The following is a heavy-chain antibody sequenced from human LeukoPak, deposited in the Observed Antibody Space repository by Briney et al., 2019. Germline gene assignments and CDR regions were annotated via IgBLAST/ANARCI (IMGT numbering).Heavy chain of an antibody. Sequence: GGSLRLSCAASGFSFSNYAVSWVRQAPAVGPEWDSSIRSGGETFYADSVKGRFTLSRDDSRNTVYLQLNNLRVADTAIYSCAKANWVSNADAVWWGQGTQVTVSS. V-gene: IGHV3-23*01. J-gene: IGHJ4*02. CDR3: AKANWVSNADAVW. CDR1: GFSFSNYA. CDR2: IRSGGET. D-gene: IGHD1-1*01.